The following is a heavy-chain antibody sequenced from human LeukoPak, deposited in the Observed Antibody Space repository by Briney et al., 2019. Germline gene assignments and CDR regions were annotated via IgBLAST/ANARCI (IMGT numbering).Heavy chain of an antibody. CDR2: ISSSGSTI. D-gene: IGHD4-23*01. J-gene: IGHJ4*02. Sequence: GGSLRLSCAASGFTFSSYEMNWVRQAPGKGLEWVSHISSSGSTIYYTDSVKGRFTISRDNSKNLLYLQMNSLRAEDTAIYYCARTVARIGCWGQGTLVTVSS. CDR1: GFTFSSYE. CDR3: ARTVARIGC. V-gene: IGHV3-48*03.